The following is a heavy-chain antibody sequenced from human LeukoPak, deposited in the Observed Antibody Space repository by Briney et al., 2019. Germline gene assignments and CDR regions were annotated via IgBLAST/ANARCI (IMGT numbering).Heavy chain of an antibody. V-gene: IGHV4-39*07. J-gene: IGHJ5*02. CDR1: GGSISITSYY. Sequence: KSSETLSLTCTVSGGSISITSYYWGWIRQPPGKGLEWIGSMYSSGSTYYNPSLKSRVTISVDTSKNQFSLKLSSVTAADTAVYYCARDGGGAVAGSLDNWFDPWGQGTLVTVSS. CDR3: ARDGGGAVAGSLDNWFDP. CDR2: MYSSGST. D-gene: IGHD6-19*01.